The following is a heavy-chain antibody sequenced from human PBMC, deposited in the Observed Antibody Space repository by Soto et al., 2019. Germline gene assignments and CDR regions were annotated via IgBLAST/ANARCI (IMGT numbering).Heavy chain of an antibody. J-gene: IGHJ4*02. CDR1: GFPCSSYA. CDR2: IGVGGGDR. D-gene: IGHD3-10*01. V-gene: IGHV3-23*01. Sequence: GGSLRLSCAASGFPCSSYAMSWVRQAPGKGLEWVSIIGVGGGDRYYPESVKGRFTISRDNSRDTLYLEMNSLRDEDTAVYYCARVRFGELVWGQGTLVTVSS. CDR3: ARVRFGELV.